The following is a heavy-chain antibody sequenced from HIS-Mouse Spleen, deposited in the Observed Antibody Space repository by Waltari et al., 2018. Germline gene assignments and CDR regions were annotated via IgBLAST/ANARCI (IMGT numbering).Heavy chain of an antibody. J-gene: IGHJ4*02. CDR1: GGSFSGYY. D-gene: IGHD6-19*01. CDR3: ARDRLAVVGKGGFDY. Sequence: QVQLQQRVAGLLKPSETLPLTCAVYGGSFSGYYWSLILQPTGKGLEWIGESNHSGSTNYNPSLKSRVTISVDTSKNQFSLKLSSVTAADTAVYYCARDRLAVVGKGGFDYWGQGTLVTVSS. CDR2: SNHSGST. V-gene: IGHV4-34*01.